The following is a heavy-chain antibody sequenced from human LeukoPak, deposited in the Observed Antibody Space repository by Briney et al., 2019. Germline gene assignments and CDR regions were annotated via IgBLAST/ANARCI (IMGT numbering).Heavy chain of an antibody. CDR2: IWYDGSNK. Sequence: GRSLRLSCAASGFTFSSYGMHWVRQAPGKGLEWVAVIWYDGSNKYYADSVKGRFTISRDNSKNTLYLQMNSLRAEDTAVYYCARAGGYCSGGSCRNWFDPWGQGTLVTVSS. J-gene: IGHJ5*02. V-gene: IGHV3-33*01. CDR3: ARAGGYCSGGSCRNWFDP. CDR1: GFTFSSYG. D-gene: IGHD2-15*01.